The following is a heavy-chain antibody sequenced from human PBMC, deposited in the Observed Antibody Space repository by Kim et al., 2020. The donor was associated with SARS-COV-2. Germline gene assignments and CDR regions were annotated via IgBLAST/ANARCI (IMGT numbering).Heavy chain of an antibody. V-gene: IGHV3-30*04. D-gene: IGHD1-26*01. CDR3: AREKGEKWELLEWFDP. CDR2: ISYDGSNK. J-gene: IGHJ5*02. Sequence: GGSLRLSCAASGFTFSSYAMHWVRQAPGKGLEWVAVISYDGSNKYYADSVKGRFTISRDNSKNTLYLQMNSLRAEDTAVYYCAREKGEKWELLEWFDPWGQGTLVTVSS. CDR1: GFTFSSYA.